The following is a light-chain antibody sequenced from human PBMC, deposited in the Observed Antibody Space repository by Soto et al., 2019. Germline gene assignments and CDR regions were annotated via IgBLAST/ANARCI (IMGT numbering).Light chain of an antibody. J-gene: IGKJ5*01. CDR2: VAS. Sequence: IVMTHSPAPLSVSPGERATLSCRASQSVNQKLGWYQQRPGQAPRLLIYVASYRATGIPARFSGSGSGTEYTLTISNLQAEDFAVYYCQQFNNWPHTLGQGTRLEI. CDR1: QSVNQK. V-gene: IGKV3-15*01. CDR3: QQFNNWPHT.